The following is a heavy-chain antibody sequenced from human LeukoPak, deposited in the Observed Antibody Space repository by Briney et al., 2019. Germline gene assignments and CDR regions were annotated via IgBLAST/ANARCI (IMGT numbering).Heavy chain of an antibody. Sequence: PGGSLRLSCAASEFTFSTYEMNWVRQAPGKGLEWVAFIRSKPYGGTTEYAASVNGRFTISRDDSKSIAYLQMNSLKTEDTAMYYCTRGWDPFHYWGQGTLVTVSS. CDR1: EFTFSTYE. D-gene: IGHD1-26*01. J-gene: IGHJ4*02. CDR3: TRGWDPFHY. CDR2: IRSKPYGGTT. V-gene: IGHV3-49*04.